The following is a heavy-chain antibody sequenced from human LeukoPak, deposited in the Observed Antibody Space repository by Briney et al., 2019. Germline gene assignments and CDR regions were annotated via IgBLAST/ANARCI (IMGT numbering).Heavy chain of an antibody. CDR2: INWNGGST. CDR3: ARGYCSGGSCFLFDY. V-gene: IGHV3-20*04. J-gene: IGHJ4*02. Sequence: PGGSLRLSCAASGFTFDDYGMTWVRQAPGKGLEWVSGINWNGGSTGYADSVTGRFSILRDTAKNSLYLQMNSLRAEDTALYYCARGYCSGGSCFLFDYWGQGTLVTVSS. CDR1: GFTFDDYG. D-gene: IGHD2-15*01.